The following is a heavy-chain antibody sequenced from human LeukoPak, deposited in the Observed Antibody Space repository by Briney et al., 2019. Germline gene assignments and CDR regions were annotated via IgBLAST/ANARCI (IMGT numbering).Heavy chain of an antibody. CDR1: GFTFSSYW. CDR3: ARADYGDYCDY. D-gene: IGHD4-17*01. J-gene: IGHJ4*02. CDR2: INSDGSST. V-gene: IGHV3-74*01. Sequence: GGSLRLSCAASGFTFSSYWMHWVRQAPGKGLVWVSRINSDGSSTSYADSVKGRFTISRDNAKNTLYLQMNSLRAEDTAVYYCARADYGDYCDYWGQGTLVTVSS.